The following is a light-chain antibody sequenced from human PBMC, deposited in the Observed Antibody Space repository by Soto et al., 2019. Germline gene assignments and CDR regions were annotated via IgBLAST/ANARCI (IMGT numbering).Light chain of an antibody. CDR1: ISDIGTYYY. CDR2: EVS. CDR3: SSYAGTKTLV. J-gene: IGLJ2*01. V-gene: IGLV2-8*01. Sequence: QLVLTQPPSASGSPGQSVTISCTGTISDIGTYYYVSWYQQHPGKAPKLIIYEVSERPSGVPDRFSGSKSGNTASLTVSGLQAEDEAHYYCSSYAGTKTLVFGGGTKLTV.